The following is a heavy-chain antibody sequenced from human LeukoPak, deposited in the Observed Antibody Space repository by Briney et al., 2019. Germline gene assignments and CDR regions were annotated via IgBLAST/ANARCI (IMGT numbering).Heavy chain of an antibody. CDR3: ARVTTGVGGYYVGAFDI. Sequence: SETLSLTCTVSGGSISSGSYYWSWIRQPAGKGLEWIGRIYTSGSTNYNPSLKSRVTISVDTSKNQFSLKLSSVTAADTAVYYCARVTTGVGGYYVGAFDIWGQGTMVTVSS. J-gene: IGHJ3*02. D-gene: IGHD3-3*01. V-gene: IGHV4-61*02. CDR1: GGSISSGSYY. CDR2: IYTSGST.